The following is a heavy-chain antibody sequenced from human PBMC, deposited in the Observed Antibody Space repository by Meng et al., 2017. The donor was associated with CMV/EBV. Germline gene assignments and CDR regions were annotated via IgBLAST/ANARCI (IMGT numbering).Heavy chain of an antibody. CDR1: GGCISGSSYY. CDR2: IYYSGST. V-gene: IGHV4-39*07. D-gene: IGHD5-18*01. CDR3: ARELGYSSPFGY. J-gene: IGHJ4*02. Sequence: TVSGGCISGSSYYWGWIRQPPGEGLEWIGNIYYSGSTYYNPSLKCRVTISVDTSKNQFSLKLSSVTAADTAVYYCARELGYSSPFGYWGRGTLVTVSS.